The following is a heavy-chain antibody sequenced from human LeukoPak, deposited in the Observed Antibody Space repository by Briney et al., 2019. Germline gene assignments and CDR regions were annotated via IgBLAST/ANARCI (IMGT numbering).Heavy chain of an antibody. V-gene: IGHV4-34*01. J-gene: IGHJ3*02. CDR2: INHSGST. Sequence: SETLSLTCAVYGGSFSGYYWSWIRHPPGKGLELMGEINHSGSTNYNPSLKSRVTISVDTSKNQFSLKLSSVTAADTAVYYCARTLKLDAFDIWGQGTMVTVSS. CDR1: GGSFSGYY. CDR3: ARTLKLDAFDI. D-gene: IGHD2/OR15-2a*01.